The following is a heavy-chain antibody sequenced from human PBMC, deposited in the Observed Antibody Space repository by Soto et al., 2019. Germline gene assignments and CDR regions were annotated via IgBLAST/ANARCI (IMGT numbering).Heavy chain of an antibody. J-gene: IGHJ5*02. Sequence: QVQLVQSGAEVKKPGASVKVSCKASGYSFTGYYVHWVRQAPGQGLEWMGWIDPNSGVTNYAQKFQGRVTMTVDTSITKVYKALSMLMSDDTAIYYGTSDVTAAIHLGWFDPWGQGTLVTVSS. CDR3: TSDVTAAIHLGWFDP. CDR2: IDPNSGVT. D-gene: IGHD2-2*02. V-gene: IGHV1-2*02. CDR1: GYSFTGYY.